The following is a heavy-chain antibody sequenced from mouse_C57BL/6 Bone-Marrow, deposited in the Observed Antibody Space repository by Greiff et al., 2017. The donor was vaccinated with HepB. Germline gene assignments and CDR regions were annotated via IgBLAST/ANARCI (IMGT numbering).Heavy chain of an antibody. Sequence: QVQLQQPGAELVKPGASVKLSCKASGYTFTSYWMQWVKQRPGQGLEWIGEIDPSDSYTNYNQKFKGKATFTVDTSSSTAYMQLSLLTSEDAAVYYGAFGGSWYFDVWGTGTTVTVSS. V-gene: IGHV1-50*01. CDR3: AFGGSWYFDV. CDR2: IDPSDSYT. CDR1: GYTFTSYW. J-gene: IGHJ1*03.